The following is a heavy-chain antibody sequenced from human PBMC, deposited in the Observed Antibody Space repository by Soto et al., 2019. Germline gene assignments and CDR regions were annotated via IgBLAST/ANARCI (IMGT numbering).Heavy chain of an antibody. CDR2: LSGSGGST. V-gene: IGHV3-23*01. CDR3: AKAAALRFLEWLLDY. Sequence: EVQLLESGGGLVQPGGSLRLSCAASGFTFSRYAMSWVRQSPGKGLEWVSALSGSGGSTYYADSVKGRSTISRDNSKNTRYLQMNSVRAEDTAVYYCAKAAALRFLEWLLDYWGQGTLVTVSS. CDR1: GFTFSRYA. J-gene: IGHJ4*02. D-gene: IGHD3-3*01.